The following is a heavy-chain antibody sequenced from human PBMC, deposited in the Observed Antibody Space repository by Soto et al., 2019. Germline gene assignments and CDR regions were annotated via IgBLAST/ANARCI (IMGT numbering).Heavy chain of an antibody. CDR3: ARRMVRGAIYYYYGMDV. Sequence: GESLKISCKGSGYSFTSYWIGWVRQMPGKGLEWMGIIYPGDSDTRYSPSFQGQVTISADKSISTAYLQWSSLKASDTAMYYCARRMVRGAIYYYYGMDVWGQGTRVTVSS. J-gene: IGHJ6*02. D-gene: IGHD3-10*01. CDR1: GYSFTSYW. V-gene: IGHV5-51*01. CDR2: IYPGDSDT.